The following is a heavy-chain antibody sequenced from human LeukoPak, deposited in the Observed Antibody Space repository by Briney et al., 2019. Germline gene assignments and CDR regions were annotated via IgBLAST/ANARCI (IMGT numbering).Heavy chain of an antibody. CDR3: AKETGYGDYAFDI. D-gene: IGHD4-17*01. CDR1: GFTFSSYG. J-gene: IGHJ3*02. V-gene: IGHV3-30*18. Sequence: GGSLRLSCAASGFTFSSYGMHWVRQAPGKGLEWVAVISYDGSNKYYADSVKGRFTISRDNSKNTLYLQMNSLRAEDTAVYYCAKETGYGDYAFDIWGQGTMVTVSS. CDR2: ISYDGSNK.